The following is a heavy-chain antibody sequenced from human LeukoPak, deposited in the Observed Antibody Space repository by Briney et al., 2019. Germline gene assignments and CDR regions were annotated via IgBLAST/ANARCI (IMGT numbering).Heavy chain of an antibody. V-gene: IGHV3-23*01. CDR3: ARALLSGYNYGYRDYYYYMDV. J-gene: IGHJ6*03. D-gene: IGHD5-18*01. CDR2: ITGGGSTT. CDR1: GFTFGNFV. Sequence: GGSLRLSCAASGFTFGNFVMSWVRQAPGKGLEWVSAITGGGSTTFYSDSVEGRLTISRDNSKNTLYLQMSSLRAEDTAIYYCARALLSGYNYGYRDYYYYMDVWGKGTTVTVSS.